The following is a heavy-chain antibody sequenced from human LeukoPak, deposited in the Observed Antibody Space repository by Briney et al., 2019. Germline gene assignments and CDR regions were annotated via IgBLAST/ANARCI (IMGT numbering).Heavy chain of an antibody. CDR3: ARARRRGYYGSGSYYVDY. V-gene: IGHV4-34*01. D-gene: IGHD3-10*01. J-gene: IGHJ4*02. CDR2: INHSGST. CDR1: GGSFSDYY. Sequence: PSETLSLTCAVYGGSFSDYYWSWIRQPPGKGLEWIGEINHSGSTNYNPSLKSRVSISVDTSKKQFSLKMSSVTAADTAVYYCARARRRGYYGSGSYYVDYWGQGTLVTVSS.